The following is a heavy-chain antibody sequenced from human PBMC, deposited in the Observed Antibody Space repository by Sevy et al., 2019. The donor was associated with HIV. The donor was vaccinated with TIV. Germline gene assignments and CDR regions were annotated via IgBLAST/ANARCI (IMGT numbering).Heavy chain of an antibody. V-gene: IGHV4-59*08. J-gene: IGHJ4*02. CDR1: DDSINSYY. D-gene: IGHD2-2*01. Sequence: SETLSLTCSVSDDSINSYYWSWIRQPPGKGLEWIGYIYNNIGSTSYNHSLTSRVTISVDTSKNQFSLKLASVTAADTAVYYCARGAVVIGTAATPVLDFWGQGSLVTVSS. CDR2: IYNNIGST. CDR3: ARGAVVIGTAATPVLDF.